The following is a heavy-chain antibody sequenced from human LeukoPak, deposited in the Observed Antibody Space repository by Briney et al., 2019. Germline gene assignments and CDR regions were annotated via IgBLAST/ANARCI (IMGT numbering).Heavy chain of an antibody. D-gene: IGHD4-11*01. CDR3: ARLSNNNYYYYMDV. V-gene: IGHV1-69*05. CDR2: IIPIFGTS. CDR1: GGTFSSDV. Sequence: SVKVSCKASGGTFSSDVISWVRQAPGQGLEWMGGIIPIFGTSNYAQKFQGRVTITTDESTSTAYMELSSLRSEDTAVYYCARLSNNNYYYYMDVWGKGTTVTVSS. J-gene: IGHJ6*03.